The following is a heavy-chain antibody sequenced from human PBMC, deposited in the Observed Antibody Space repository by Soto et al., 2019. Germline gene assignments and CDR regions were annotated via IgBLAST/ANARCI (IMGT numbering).Heavy chain of an antibody. CDR2: MYYSGST. Sequence: SETLSLTCTVSGGSISSSSYYWGWIRQPPGKGLEWIGSMYYSGSTYYNPSLKSRVTISVDTSKNQFSLKLSSVTAADAAVYYCARLGPKYSRGWATGGIDYWGQGTLVTVSS. CDR3: ARLGPKYSRGWATGGIDY. CDR1: GGSISSSSYY. D-gene: IGHD6-19*01. J-gene: IGHJ4*02. V-gene: IGHV4-39*01.